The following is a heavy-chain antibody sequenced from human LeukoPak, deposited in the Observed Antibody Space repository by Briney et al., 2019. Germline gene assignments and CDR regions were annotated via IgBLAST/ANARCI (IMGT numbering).Heavy chain of an antibody. CDR3: ARESGGGDFPS. Sequence: PGRSLRLSCTASGFTFGNYAMSWVRQAPGKGLEWVSSISSSSSYIYYADSVKGRFTISRDNAKNSLYLQMNSLRAEDTAVYYCARESGGGDFPSWGQGTMVTVSS. V-gene: IGHV3-21*01. CDR2: ISSSSSYI. CDR1: GFTFGNYA. D-gene: IGHD2-21*01. J-gene: IGHJ3*01.